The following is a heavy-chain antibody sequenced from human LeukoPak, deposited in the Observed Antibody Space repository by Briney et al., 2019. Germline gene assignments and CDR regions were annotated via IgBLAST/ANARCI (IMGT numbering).Heavy chain of an antibody. CDR2: ITSGGSVI. CDR3: ARKRLADLGDDTSFGGTPFDS. Sequence: SGRSLRLSCVASGFTFKTYHMNWVRQAPGKGLEWLSGITSGGSVIYYADSVKGRFPISRDDAMNSVFLQMSGLTVDDTAVYYCARKRLADLGDDTSFGGTPFDSWGQGTLVIVSS. CDR1: GFTFKTYH. J-gene: IGHJ4*02. D-gene: IGHD3-16*01. V-gene: IGHV3-48*03.